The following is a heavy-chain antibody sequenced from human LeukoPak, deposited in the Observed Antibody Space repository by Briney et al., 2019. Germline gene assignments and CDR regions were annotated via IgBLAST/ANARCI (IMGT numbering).Heavy chain of an antibody. V-gene: IGHV3-7*01. CDR3: ASYNLYCTNGVCSNWFDP. CDR2: IKQDGSEK. CDR1: GFTFRSYW. Sequence: PGGSLRLSXAASGFTFRSYWMSWVRQAPGKGLEWAANIKQDGSEKYYVDSVKGRFTISRDNAKNSLYLQMNSLRAEDTAVYYCASYNLYCTNGVCSNWFDPWGQGTLVTVSS. D-gene: IGHD2-8*01. J-gene: IGHJ5*02.